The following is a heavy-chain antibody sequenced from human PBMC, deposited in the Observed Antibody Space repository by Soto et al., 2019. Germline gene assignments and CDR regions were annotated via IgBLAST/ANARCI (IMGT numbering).Heavy chain of an antibody. CDR1: GFTFSSYW. D-gene: IGHD6-19*01. CDR3: ARDAYISGYYQFDY. Sequence: EVQLVESGGGLVQPGGSLRLSCAASGFTFSSYWMHWVRQVPGKGLVWVSRIHFDGSTTHYADSVKGRFTISRDNAKNTLSLQMYSLRAEDTAAYYCARDAYISGYYQFDYWGEGTLVTVSS. CDR2: IHFDGSTT. V-gene: IGHV3-74*01. J-gene: IGHJ4*02.